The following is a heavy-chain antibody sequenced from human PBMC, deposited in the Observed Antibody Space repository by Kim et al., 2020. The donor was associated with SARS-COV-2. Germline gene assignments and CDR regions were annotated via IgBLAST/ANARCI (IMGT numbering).Heavy chain of an antibody. V-gene: IGHV3-21*01. CDR2: ISSSSSYI. D-gene: IGHD6-13*01. CDR1: GFTFSSYS. CDR3: ARSLGAAAGTLDY. J-gene: IGHJ4*02. Sequence: GGSLRLSCAASGFTFSSYSMNWVRQAPGKGLEWVSSISSSSSYIYYADSVKGRFTISRDNAKNSLYLQMNSLRAEDTAVYYCARSLGAAAGTLDYWGQGNLVSVSS.